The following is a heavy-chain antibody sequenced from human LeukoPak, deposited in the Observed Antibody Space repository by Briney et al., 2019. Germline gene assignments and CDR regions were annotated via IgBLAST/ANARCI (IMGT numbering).Heavy chain of an antibody. D-gene: IGHD1-26*01. Sequence: TSVKVSYKTSGFTFSNSAMQWVRQARGQRLEWIGWIIIGSGRTHYAQNLQERITITRDMSTNTAYMELSSLRSDDTAVYYCAAELYSGTYGRCCSFAFWGQGTQVTVSS. J-gene: IGHJ4*02. V-gene: IGHV1-58*02. CDR1: GFTFSNSA. CDR2: IIIGSGRT. CDR3: AAELYSGTYGRCCSFAF.